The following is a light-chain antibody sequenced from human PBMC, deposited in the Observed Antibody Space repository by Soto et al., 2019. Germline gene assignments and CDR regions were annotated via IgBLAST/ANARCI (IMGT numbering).Light chain of an antibody. CDR2: GVA. CDR1: GSDFGGYNY. CDR3: SSYTSSSRV. Sequence: QSVLTQPVSVSGSPGQSITISCTGTGSDFGGYNYVSWYQQHPGKAPKLMIYGVANRPSGVSNRFSGSKSGNTASLTISGLQAEDEADYYCSSYTSSSRVFGTGTTVTVL. V-gene: IGLV2-14*03. J-gene: IGLJ1*01.